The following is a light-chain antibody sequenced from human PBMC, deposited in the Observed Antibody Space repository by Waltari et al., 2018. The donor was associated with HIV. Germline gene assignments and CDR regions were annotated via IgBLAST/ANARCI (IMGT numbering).Light chain of an antibody. CDR3: ASWDDSLNGPV. Sequence: QSVLTQPPSASGTPQQRVTISCSGSTSNIGRNTLTWFQQFPGTAPKALIFGKNQRPSGVPARFSGSKSGTSASLAISGLQSEDEADYYCASWDDSLNGPVFGGGTKLTVV. CDR1: TSNIGRNT. CDR2: GKN. J-gene: IGLJ2*01. V-gene: IGLV1-44*01.